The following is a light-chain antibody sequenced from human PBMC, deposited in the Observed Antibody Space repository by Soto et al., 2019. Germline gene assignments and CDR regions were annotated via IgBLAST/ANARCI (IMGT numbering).Light chain of an antibody. CDR1: SSDVGAYDY. V-gene: IGLV2-11*01. CDR3: CSYAGNYTLL. CDR2: DVT. J-gene: IGLJ2*01. Sequence: QSALTQPPSASGSPGQSVTISCTGTSSDVGAYDYVSWYQQHPGKAPKLMIYDVTKRPSGVPDRFSGSKSANTASLTISGLQADDEADYYCCSYAGNYTLLFGGGTKVTVL.